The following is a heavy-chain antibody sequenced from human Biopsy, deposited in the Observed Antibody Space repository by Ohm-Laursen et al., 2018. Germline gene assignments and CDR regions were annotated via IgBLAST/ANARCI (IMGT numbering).Heavy chain of an antibody. J-gene: IGHJ5*02. CDR1: GFTVSDNH. D-gene: IGHD3-3*01. CDR3: ARGPGKLWSGYYT. V-gene: IGHV3-53*01. Sequence: SLRLSCSASGFTVSDNHISWIRQAPGKGLQRVSLIYSDGNTYYADSVKGRFTISRDIPRNTLYLQMNSLRAEDTAVYYCARGPGKLWSGYYTWGQGSLVSGSS. CDR2: IYSDGNT.